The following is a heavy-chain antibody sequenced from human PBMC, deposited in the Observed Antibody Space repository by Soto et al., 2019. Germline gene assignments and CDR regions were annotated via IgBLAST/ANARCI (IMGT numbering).Heavy chain of an antibody. CDR3: ATFQAYSYGTGAYFEY. V-gene: IGHV3-23*01. J-gene: IGHJ4*02. D-gene: IGHD5-18*01. CDR2: ISGSGGST. CDR1: GFTFSSYA. Sequence: GGSLRLSCAASGFTFSSYAMSWVRQAPGKGLEWVSAISGSGGSTDYVDSVKGRFTISRDNSKNTLYLQMNSLRAEDTAVSYCATFQAYSYGTGAYFEYWGQGTLVTVSS.